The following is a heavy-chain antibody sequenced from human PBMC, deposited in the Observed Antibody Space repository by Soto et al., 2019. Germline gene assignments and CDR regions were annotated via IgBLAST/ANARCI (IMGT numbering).Heavy chain of an antibody. Sequence: GGSLRLSCAASGFTFSSYGMHWVRQAPGKGLEWVAVISYDGSNKYYADSVKGRFTISRDNSKNTLYLQMNSLRAEDTAVYYCAAPDGFYYYDSSGHYRAFDIWGQGNMVTV. D-gene: IGHD3-22*01. CDR1: GFTFSSYG. J-gene: IGHJ3*02. CDR2: ISYDGSNK. CDR3: AAPDGFYYYDSSGHYRAFDI. V-gene: IGHV3-30*03.